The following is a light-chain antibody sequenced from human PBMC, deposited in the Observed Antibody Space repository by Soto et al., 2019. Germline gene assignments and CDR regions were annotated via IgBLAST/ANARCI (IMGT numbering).Light chain of an antibody. Sequence: QSALTQPPSASGSPGQSVAISCTGTSSDVGGYNYVSWYQQHPGKAPKLMIYEVNKRPSGVPDRFSGSKSGTSASLAISGLQSEDEAHYYCGAWDDTLNVLVFGGGTKLTVL. CDR2: EVN. J-gene: IGLJ2*01. CDR1: SSDVGGYNY. V-gene: IGLV2-8*01. CDR3: GAWDDTLNVLV.